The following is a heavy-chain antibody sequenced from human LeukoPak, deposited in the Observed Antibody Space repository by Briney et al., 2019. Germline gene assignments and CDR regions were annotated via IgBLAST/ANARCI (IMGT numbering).Heavy chain of an antibody. CDR1: GASISNSNYY. CDR3: ATDPTYDSSGYPLDY. J-gene: IGHJ4*02. D-gene: IGHD3-22*01. V-gene: IGHV4-39*01. Sequence: KPSETLSLTCNVSGASISNSNYYWGWIRQPPGKGLEWIGSIFYGGKTYYKPSLKSRVTIPLDTSKNQFSLKLNSVTAADTAVYYCATDPTYDSSGYPLDYWGQGTLVTVSS. CDR2: IFYGGKT.